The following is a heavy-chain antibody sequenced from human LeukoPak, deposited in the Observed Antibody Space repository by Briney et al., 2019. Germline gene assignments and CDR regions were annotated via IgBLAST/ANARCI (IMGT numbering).Heavy chain of an antibody. D-gene: IGHD3-16*01. V-gene: IGHV4-59*01. CDR1: GGSISSYY. CDR2: IYYSGST. J-gene: IGHJ4*02. CDR3: ARDSFGGVGFFDY. Sequence: TSETLSPTCTVSGGSISSYYWSWIRQPPGKGLEWIGYIYYSGSTNYNPSLKSRVTISVDTSKNQFSLKLSSVTAADTAVYYCARDSFGGVGFFDYWGQGTLVTVSS.